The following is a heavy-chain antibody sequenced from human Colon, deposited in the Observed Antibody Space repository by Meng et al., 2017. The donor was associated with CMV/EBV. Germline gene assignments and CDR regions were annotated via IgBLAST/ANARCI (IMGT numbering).Heavy chain of an antibody. CDR2: LNRDGSGK. V-gene: IGHV3-7*01. Sequence: GESLKISCVTSGFMFSDYWMTWVRQAPGKGLEWVANLNRDGSGKYYVDSVKGRFTISRDNAKNEVYLQMNSLRVEDTGVYYCVQERLAWGQGTLVTVSS. D-gene: IGHD6-19*01. J-gene: IGHJ5*02. CDR3: VQERLA. CDR1: GFMFSDYW.